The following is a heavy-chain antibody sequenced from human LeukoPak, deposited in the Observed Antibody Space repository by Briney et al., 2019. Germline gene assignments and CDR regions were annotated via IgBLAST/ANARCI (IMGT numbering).Heavy chain of an antibody. Sequence: GGSLRLSCAASGFTFSNYAMSWVRQAPGKGLEWVSSISSSSSYIYYADSVKGRFTISRDNAKNSLYLQMNSLRAEDTAVYYCARVVGYSYRSQYDAFDIWGQGTMVTVSS. J-gene: IGHJ3*02. CDR3: ARVVGYSYRSQYDAFDI. D-gene: IGHD5-18*01. CDR1: GFTFSNYA. CDR2: ISSSSSYI. V-gene: IGHV3-21*01.